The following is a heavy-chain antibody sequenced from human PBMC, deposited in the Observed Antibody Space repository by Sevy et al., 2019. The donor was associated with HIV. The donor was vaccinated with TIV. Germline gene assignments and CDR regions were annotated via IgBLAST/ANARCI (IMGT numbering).Heavy chain of an antibody. J-gene: IGHJ6*02. CDR1: GDSVSSNSAA. D-gene: IGHD3-10*01. CDR3: ARGDYFGSGISNYYYYGMDV. V-gene: IGHV6-1*01. Sequence: SQTLSLTCAISGDSVSSNSAAWNWIRQSPSRGLEWLGRTYYRSEWYNDYAVSIKSRITINPDTSKNQFSLQLNSVTPEDTAVYYCARGDYFGSGISNYYYYGMDVWGQGTTVTVSS. CDR2: TYYRSEWYN.